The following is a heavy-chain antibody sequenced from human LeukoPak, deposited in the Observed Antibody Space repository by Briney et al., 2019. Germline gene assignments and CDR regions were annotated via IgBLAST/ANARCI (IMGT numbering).Heavy chain of an antibody. D-gene: IGHD5-24*01. J-gene: IGHJ4*02. CDR2: ISYDGNAK. CDR3: ARSPLDGYNYLDY. CDR1: GFTFSTNA. V-gene: IGHV3-30*04. Sequence: GGSLRLSCAASGFTFSTNAMHWVRQAPGKGLEWVAVISYDGNAKYYADSVKGRFTISRDNPKNTLYLQMNSLRPEDTAVYYCARSPLDGYNYLDYWGQGTLVTVSS.